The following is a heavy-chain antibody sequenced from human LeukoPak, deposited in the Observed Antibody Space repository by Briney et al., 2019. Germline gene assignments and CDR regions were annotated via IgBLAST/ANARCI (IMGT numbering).Heavy chain of an antibody. CDR2: ISSSSSYI. D-gene: IGHD2-2*01. CDR3: AKTDIVVVPAAEGPYYYYYMDV. J-gene: IGHJ6*03. V-gene: IGHV3-21*01. Sequence: GGSLRLSCAASGFTFSSYSMNWVRQAPGKGLEWVSSISSSSSYIYYADSVKGRFTISRDNSKNTLYLQMNSLRAEDTAVYYCAKTDIVVVPAAEGPYYYYYMDVWGKGTTVTISS. CDR1: GFTFSSYS.